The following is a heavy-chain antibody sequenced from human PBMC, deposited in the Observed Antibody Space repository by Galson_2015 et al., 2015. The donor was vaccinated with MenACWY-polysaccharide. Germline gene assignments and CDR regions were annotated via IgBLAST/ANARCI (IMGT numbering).Heavy chain of an antibody. D-gene: IGHD1-26*01. CDR1: GFTFRSYD. Sequence: SLRLSCAASGFTFRSYDMNWVRQAPGKGLEWVSYISPTGSTIYYADSVKGRFTISRDNAKSSLYLQMNSLRAEDTAVYYCARDRGRSGYYYGLDVWGQGTTVTVSS. J-gene: IGHJ6*02. CDR2: ISPTGSTI. V-gene: IGHV3-48*03. CDR3: ARDRGRSGYYYGLDV.